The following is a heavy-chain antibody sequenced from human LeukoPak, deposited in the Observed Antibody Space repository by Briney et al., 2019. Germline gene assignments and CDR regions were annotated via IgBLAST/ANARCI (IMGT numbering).Heavy chain of an antibody. CDR2: IYYSGST. CDR1: GASISDAAYY. J-gene: IGHJ4*02. CDR3: ARVQTGRIVGAVDY. V-gene: IGHV4-31*03. Sequence: PSETLSLTCTVSGASISDAAYYWSWIRQHPGEGLEWIGYIYYSGSTSYNPSLKNRVTISVDTSKNHFSLKLTSVTAADTAVYYCARVQTGRIVGAVDYWGQGTLVTVSS. D-gene: IGHD1-26*01.